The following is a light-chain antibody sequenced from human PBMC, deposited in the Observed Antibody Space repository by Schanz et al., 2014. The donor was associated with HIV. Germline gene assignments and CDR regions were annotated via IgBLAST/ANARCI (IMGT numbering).Light chain of an antibody. CDR3: SSYTTSSTLV. V-gene: IGLV2-14*03. CDR2: DVS. Sequence: QSVLTQPASVSGSPGQSITISCTGTSSDVGGYNYVSWYQQHPGKAPKLMIFDVSNRPSGVSWRFSASKSGYTASLTISGLQADDEADYYCSSYTTSSTLVFGGGTKLTVL. CDR1: SSDVGGYNY. J-gene: IGLJ2*01.